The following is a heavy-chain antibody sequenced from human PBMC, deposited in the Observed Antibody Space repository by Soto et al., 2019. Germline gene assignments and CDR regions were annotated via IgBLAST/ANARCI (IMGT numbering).Heavy chain of an antibody. CDR1: GFTFSGYG. D-gene: IGHD5-18*01. CDR2: ISHDGSDR. J-gene: IGHJ5*02. Sequence: QVELVESGGGVVQPGRSLRLSCEASGFTFSGYGMHWVRQAPGKGLEWVAAISHDGSDRYYADSVKGRFTISRDNSKNTLYLQMNSLRSEDTAIYYCPKGTAMAYQWFDPWGQGTLVTVSS. V-gene: IGHV3-30*18. CDR3: PKGTAMAYQWFDP.